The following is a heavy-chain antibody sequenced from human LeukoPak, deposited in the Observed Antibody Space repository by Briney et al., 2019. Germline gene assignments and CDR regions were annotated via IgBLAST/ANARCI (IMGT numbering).Heavy chain of an antibody. V-gene: IGHV3-74*01. D-gene: IGHD3-16*01. J-gene: IGHJ6*03. CDR1: GFAFSNYW. Sequence: PGGPLRPSCAASGFAFSNYWLHWVRQAPGKGLEWVARINTHGSSTNYADSVKGRFTISRDNAKNTLYLQMTRLSAEDTAVYYALAGYYYYYMDVWGKGTTVTVSS. CDR2: INTHGSST. CDR3: LAGYYYYYMDV.